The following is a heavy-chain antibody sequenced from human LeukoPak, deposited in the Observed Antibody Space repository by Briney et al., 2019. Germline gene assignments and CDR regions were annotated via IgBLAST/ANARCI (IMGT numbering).Heavy chain of an antibody. V-gene: IGHV7-4-1*02. CDR2: INTNTGNP. D-gene: IGHD2-2*01. CDR1: GYTFTSYA. J-gene: IGHJ5*02. CDR3: ARDVVVVPAASWFDP. Sequence: GASVKVSCKASGYTFTSYAMNWVRQAPGQGLEWMGWINTNTGNPTYAQGFTGRFVVSLDTSVSTAYLQISSLKAEDTAVYYCARDVVVVPAASWFDPWGQGTLVAVSS.